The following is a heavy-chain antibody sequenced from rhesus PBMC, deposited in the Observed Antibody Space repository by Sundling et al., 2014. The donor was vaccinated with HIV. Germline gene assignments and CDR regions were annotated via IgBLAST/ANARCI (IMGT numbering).Heavy chain of an antibody. D-gene: IGHD6-31*01. Sequence: QVKLQQWGEGLVKPSETLSLTCAVYGGSISGYYYWSWIRQPPGKGLDWIGYIYGNSANTNYNPSLKNRVTISKDTSKNQFSLKLTSVTAADTAVYYCARSQSGWYGHFDYWGQGVLVTVSS. CDR3: ARSQSGWYGHFDY. V-gene: IGHV4-73*01. J-gene: IGHJ4*01. CDR2: IYGNSANT. CDR1: GGSISGYYY.